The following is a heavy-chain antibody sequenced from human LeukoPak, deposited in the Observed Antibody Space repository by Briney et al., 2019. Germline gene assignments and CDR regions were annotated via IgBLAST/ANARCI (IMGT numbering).Heavy chain of an antibody. V-gene: IGHV4-34*01. CDR1: GGSFSGYY. CDR3: ARQISDYYYYYIDV. D-gene: IGHD3-3*01. Sequence: PSETLSLTCAVYGGSFSGYYWSWIRQPPGKGLEWIGEINHSGSTNYNPSLESRVTMSADTSKNQFSLTLRSVTAADTAVYYCARQISDYYYYYIDVWGKGATVTVSS. J-gene: IGHJ6*03. CDR2: INHSGST.